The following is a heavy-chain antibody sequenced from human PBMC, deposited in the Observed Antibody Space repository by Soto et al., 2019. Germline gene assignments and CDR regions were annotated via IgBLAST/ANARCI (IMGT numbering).Heavy chain of an antibody. J-gene: IGHJ4*02. CDR3: ARDLWTY. D-gene: IGHD3-3*01. Sequence: GGSLRLSCEASGFTLTTYTMNWVHQASGKGLEWVSSITSSNSRTMFYADSVKGRFTISRDNAKNSLYLQMSSLRDEDTAVYYCARDLWTYWGQGALVTVSS. CDR1: GFTLTTYT. V-gene: IGHV3-48*02. CDR2: ITSSNSRTM.